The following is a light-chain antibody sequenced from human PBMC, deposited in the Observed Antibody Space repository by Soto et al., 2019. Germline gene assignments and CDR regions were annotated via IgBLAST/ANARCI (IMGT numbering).Light chain of an antibody. CDR2: RNG. V-gene: IGLV1-47*01. CDR1: SVNIGSNY. Sequence: QSVLTQPPSASATPGQGVTISCSGSSVNIGSNYVYWYQQLPGTAPKLLIYRNGQRPSGVPDRFSGSKSGTSASLAITGLQAEDEADYYCQSYDGSLSGSVFGGGTKLTVL. CDR3: QSYDGSLSGSV. J-gene: IGLJ2*01.